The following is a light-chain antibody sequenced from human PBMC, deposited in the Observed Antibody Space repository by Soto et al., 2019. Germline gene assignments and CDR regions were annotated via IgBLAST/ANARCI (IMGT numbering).Light chain of an antibody. CDR3: QQTTTFPLT. CDR1: QGVSTW. J-gene: IGKJ4*01. V-gene: IGKV1D-12*01. CDR2: AAS. Sequence: DIPMPQSPSSVSAAVGDRVTITCRASQGVSTWLAWYQQNPGKAPNLLIYAASSLQSGVPSRFSGSGSGTDFTLTISSLQPEDFATSYCQQTTTFPLTFGRGTKVEI.